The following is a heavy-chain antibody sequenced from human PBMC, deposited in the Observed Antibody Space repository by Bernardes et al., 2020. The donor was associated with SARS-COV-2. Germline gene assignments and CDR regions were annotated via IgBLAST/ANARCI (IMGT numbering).Heavy chain of an antibody. CDR3: ARDSQLPAAEADV. J-gene: IGHJ6*02. Sequence: ASVKVSCKASGYTFTGYYMHWVRQAPGQGLEWMGWINPNSGGTNYAQKFQGWVTMTRDTSISTAYMELSRLRSDDTAVYYCARDSQLPAAEADVWGQGTTVTVSS. CDR1: GYTFTGYY. V-gene: IGHV1-2*04. D-gene: IGHD2-2*01. CDR2: INPNSGGT.